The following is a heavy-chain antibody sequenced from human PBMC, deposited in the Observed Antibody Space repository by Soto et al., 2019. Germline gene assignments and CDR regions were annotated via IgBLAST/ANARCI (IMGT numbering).Heavy chain of an antibody. CDR1: GFTFSRYE. V-gene: IGHV3-48*03. J-gene: IGHJ4*02. Sequence: GGSLRLSCAASGFTFSRYEMNWVRQAPGKGLEWISYVSTSGSTIYYADSVKGRFTISRDDAKNSLYLQMNSLRAEDTAVYYCARELAAAGSFDYWGQGTLVTVSS. CDR3: ARELAAAGSFDY. CDR2: VSTSGSTI. D-gene: IGHD6-13*01.